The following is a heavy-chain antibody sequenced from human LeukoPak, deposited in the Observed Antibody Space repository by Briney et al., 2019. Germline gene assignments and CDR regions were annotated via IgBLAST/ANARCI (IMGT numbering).Heavy chain of an antibody. CDR3: ARDIPPLWGRPYGMDV. V-gene: IGHV4-31*03. CDR2: IYYSGST. D-gene: IGHD2-21*01. J-gene: IGHJ6*02. CDR1: GGSISSGGYY. Sequence: SETLSHTCTVSGGSISSGGYYWSWIRQHPGKGLEWIGYIYYSGSTYYNPSLKSRVTISVDTSKNQFSLKLSSVTAADTAVYYCARDIPPLWGRPYGMDVWGQGTTVTVSS.